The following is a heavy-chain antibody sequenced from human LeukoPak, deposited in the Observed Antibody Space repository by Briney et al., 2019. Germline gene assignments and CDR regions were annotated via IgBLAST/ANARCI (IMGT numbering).Heavy chain of an antibody. Sequence: GASVKVSCKASGYTFTGYYMHWVRQAPGQGLEWMGWINPNSGGTNYAQKFQGRVTMTRDTSISTAYMELSRLRSDDTAVYYCARDAVAYCGGDCYPLGAFDIWGQGTMVTVSS. CDR2: INPNSGGT. CDR3: ARDAVAYCGGDCYPLGAFDI. CDR1: GYTFTGYY. J-gene: IGHJ3*02. V-gene: IGHV1-2*02. D-gene: IGHD2-21*02.